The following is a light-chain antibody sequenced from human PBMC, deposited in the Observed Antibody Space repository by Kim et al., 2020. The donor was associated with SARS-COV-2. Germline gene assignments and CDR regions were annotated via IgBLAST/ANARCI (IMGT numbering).Light chain of an antibody. J-gene: IGLJ3*02. Sequence: QAGLTQPPSVSKGLRQTATLTCTGNINNVGDQGAAWLQQHQSHPPKLLSYRNNNRPSGISERLSASRSGNTASLTITGLQSEDEADYYCSAWDSSLTTWVLGGGTQLTVL. V-gene: IGLV10-54*01. CDR2: RNN. CDR3: SAWDSSLTTWV. CDR1: INNVGDQG.